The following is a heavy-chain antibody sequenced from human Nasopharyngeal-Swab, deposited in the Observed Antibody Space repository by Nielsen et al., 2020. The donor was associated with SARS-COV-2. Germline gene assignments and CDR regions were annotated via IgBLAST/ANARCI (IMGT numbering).Heavy chain of an antibody. Sequence: GESLKISCAASGFTFSDHYMSWTRQAPGKGLEWVSYIDTRGTHSNYADSVKGRFTISRDNSKNTLYLQMNSLRAEDTAVYYCARGNYYDSSGYSDAFDIWGQGTMVTVSS. CDR2: IDTRGTHS. CDR1: GFTFSDHY. CDR3: ARGNYYDSSGYSDAFDI. J-gene: IGHJ3*02. D-gene: IGHD3-22*01. V-gene: IGHV3-11*06.